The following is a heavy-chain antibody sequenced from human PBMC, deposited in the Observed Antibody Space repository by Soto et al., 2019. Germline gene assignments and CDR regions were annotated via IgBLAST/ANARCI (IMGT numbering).Heavy chain of an antibody. CDR3: ASDLAGRADV. J-gene: IGHJ6*02. Sequence: EVQLVESGGGLVRPGGSLRLSCAASGFTFSSYWMHWVRQAPGKGLVWVSRMNEDGGTTDYADSVKGRFTISRDNAKNTLYLQMNSLRVEDTAVDYCASDLAGRADVWGQGATGTVAS. CDR1: GFTFSSYW. CDR2: MNEDGGTT. V-gene: IGHV3-74*02.